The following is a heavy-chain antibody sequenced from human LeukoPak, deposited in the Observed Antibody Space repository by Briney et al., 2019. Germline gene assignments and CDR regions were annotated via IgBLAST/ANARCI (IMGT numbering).Heavy chain of an antibody. CDR3: ARDFANSVYD. CDR2: INWIGGRT. Sequence: GGSLRLSCAASGFTFDDNGMKWVRQAPGKGLEWVSDINWIGGRTAYADSVKGRFTISTDNAKNSLYLQMNSLRVEDTALYYYARDFANSVYDWGQGTLVTVSS. D-gene: IGHD5/OR15-5a*01. J-gene: IGHJ4*02. V-gene: IGHV3-20*04. CDR1: GFTFDDNG.